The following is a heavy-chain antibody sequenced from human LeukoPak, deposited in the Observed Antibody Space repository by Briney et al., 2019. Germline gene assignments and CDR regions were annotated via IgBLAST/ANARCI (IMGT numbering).Heavy chain of an antibody. CDR2: IMPLFGTA. CDR3: ARDVHGDYGSGWFDP. D-gene: IGHD4-17*01. V-gene: IGHV1-69*05. J-gene: IGHJ5*02. CDR1: GGTFNNSA. Sequence: SVKVSCKTSGGTFNNSAISWVRQAPGQGLEWLAGIMPLFGTAGYAQKFQGRVTITKDESTRTVYLELTSLTSDDTAVYYCARDVHGDYGSGWFDPWGQGTLVSVSS.